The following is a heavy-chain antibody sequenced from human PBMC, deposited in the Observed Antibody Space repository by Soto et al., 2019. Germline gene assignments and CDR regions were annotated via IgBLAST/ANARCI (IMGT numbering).Heavy chain of an antibody. CDR3: ARQGCSSTSCYIWGYYYYGMDV. Sequence: PGESLKISCKGSGYSFTSYWIGWVRQMPGKGLEWMGIIYPGDSDTRYSPSFQRQVTISADKSIGTAYLQWSSLKASDTAMYYCARQGCSSTSCYIWGYYYYGMDVWGQGTTVTVS. CDR1: GYSFTSYW. V-gene: IGHV5-51*01. J-gene: IGHJ6*02. CDR2: IYPGDSDT. D-gene: IGHD2-2*02.